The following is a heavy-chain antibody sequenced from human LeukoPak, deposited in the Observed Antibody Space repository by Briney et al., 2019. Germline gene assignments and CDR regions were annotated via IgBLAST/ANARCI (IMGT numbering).Heavy chain of an antibody. Sequence: TSETLSLTCAVYGGSFSYYYWSWIRQSPEKGLEWIGEINRSGSTNYNPSLKSRVTISLDTSKNQFSLKLSSVTAADTAVYYCARVADYGDYGLDYWGQGTLVTVSS. V-gene: IGHV4-34*01. D-gene: IGHD4-17*01. CDR3: ARVADYGDYGLDY. CDR1: GGSFSYYY. J-gene: IGHJ4*02. CDR2: INRSGST.